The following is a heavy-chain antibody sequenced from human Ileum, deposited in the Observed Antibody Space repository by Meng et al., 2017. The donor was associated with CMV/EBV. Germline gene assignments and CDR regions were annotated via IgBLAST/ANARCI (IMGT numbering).Heavy chain of an antibody. CDR2: VGGNGDGT. CDR1: GFTFSSYG. V-gene: IGHV3-23*01. J-gene: IGHJ4*02. CDR3: AKGVSVFGVVPDH. D-gene: IGHD3-3*01. Sequence: GGSLRLSCAASGFTFSSYGMHWVRQAPGKGLEWVSDVGGNGDGTYHADSVKGRFTISRDNSRNTLYLQMNSLRADDTAVYYCAKGVSVFGVVPDHWGQGTLVTVSS.